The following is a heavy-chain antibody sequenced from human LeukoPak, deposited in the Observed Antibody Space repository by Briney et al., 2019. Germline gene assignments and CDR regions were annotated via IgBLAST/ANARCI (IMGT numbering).Heavy chain of an antibody. CDR1: GFTFSSYA. D-gene: IGHD5-12*01. CDR2: ISGSGGST. Sequence: GGSLRLSCAASGFTFSSYAMSWVRQAPGMGLEWVSAISGSGGSTYYADSVKGRFTISRDNSKNTLYLQMNSLRAEDTAVYYCARGEGSGYDRHWGQGTLVTVSS. CDR3: ARGEGSGYDRH. V-gene: IGHV3-23*01. J-gene: IGHJ4*02.